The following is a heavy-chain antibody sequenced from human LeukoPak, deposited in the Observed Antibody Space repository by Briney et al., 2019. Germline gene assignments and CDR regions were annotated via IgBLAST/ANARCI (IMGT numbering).Heavy chain of an antibody. Sequence: GASVKVSCKASGYTFTSYDINWVRQATGQGLEWMGWINPNSVGTNYAQKFQGRVTMTRDTSISTAYMELSRLRSDDTAVYYCARALWFGELLPYFDYWGQGTLVTVSS. CDR3: ARALWFGELLPYFDY. D-gene: IGHD3-10*01. J-gene: IGHJ4*02. V-gene: IGHV1-2*02. CDR2: INPNSVGT. CDR1: GYTFTSYD.